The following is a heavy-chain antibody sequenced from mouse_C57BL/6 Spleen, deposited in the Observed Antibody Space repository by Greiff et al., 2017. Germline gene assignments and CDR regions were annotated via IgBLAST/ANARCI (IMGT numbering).Heavy chain of an antibody. CDR3: ARDRGTTVVDHWYFDV. Sequence: QVQLQQSGAELARPGASVKLSCKASGYTFTSYGISWVKQRTGQGLEWIGEIYPRSGNTYYNEKFKGKATLTADKSSSTAYMELRSLTSEDSAVYCCARDRGTTVVDHWYFDVWGTGTTVTVSS. J-gene: IGHJ1*03. CDR2: IYPRSGNT. CDR1: GYTFTSYG. V-gene: IGHV1-81*01. D-gene: IGHD1-1*01.